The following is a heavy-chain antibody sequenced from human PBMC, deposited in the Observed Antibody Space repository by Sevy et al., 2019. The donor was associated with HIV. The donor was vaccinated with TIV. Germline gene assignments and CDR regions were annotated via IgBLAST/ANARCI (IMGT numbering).Heavy chain of an antibody. CDR2: ISSSSYT. J-gene: IGHJ6*02. V-gene: IGHV3-11*06. CDR1: GFTFSDYY. D-gene: IGHD2-8*02. Sequence: GGSLRLSCAASGFTFSDYYMSWIRQAPGKGLEWVSYISSSSYTNYADSVKGRFTISRDNAKNSLYLQMNSLRAEDTAVYYCARTLKPYCTGGVCCMVGCYYGMDVWGQGTTVTVSS. CDR3: ARTLKPYCTGGVCCMVGCYYGMDV.